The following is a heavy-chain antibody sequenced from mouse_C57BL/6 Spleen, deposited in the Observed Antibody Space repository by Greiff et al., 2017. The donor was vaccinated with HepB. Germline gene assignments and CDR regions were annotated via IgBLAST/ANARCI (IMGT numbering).Heavy chain of an antibody. J-gene: IGHJ2*01. V-gene: IGHV1-82*01. CDR3: ARSKGYYYFDY. Sequence: VQLVESGPELVKPGASVKISCKASGYAFSSSWMNWVKQRPGKGLEWIGRIYPGDGDTNYNGKFKGKATLTADKSSSTAYMQLSSLTSEDSAVYFCARSKGYYYFDYWGQGTTLTVSS. D-gene: IGHD2-3*01. CDR1: GYAFSSSW. CDR2: IYPGDGDT.